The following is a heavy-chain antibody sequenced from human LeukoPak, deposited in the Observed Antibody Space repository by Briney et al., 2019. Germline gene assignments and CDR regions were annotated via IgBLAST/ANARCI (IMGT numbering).Heavy chain of an antibody. CDR3: AIGRVGATTNWFDP. Sequence: SSQTLSLTCTVSGGSISSNAYYWSWIRQPLGKGLEWIGSIYHTGTTYYNPSLRSRVTISIDRSKNQFSLRLTSVTAADTAVYYCAIGRVGATTNWFDPWGQGTLVTVSS. D-gene: IGHD1-26*01. CDR2: IYHTGTT. J-gene: IGHJ5*02. CDR1: GGSISSNAYY. V-gene: IGHV4-30-2*01.